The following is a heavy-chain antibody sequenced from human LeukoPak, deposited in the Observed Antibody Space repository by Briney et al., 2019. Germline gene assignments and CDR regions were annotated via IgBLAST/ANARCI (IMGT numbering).Heavy chain of an antibody. Sequence: GGSLRLSCAASGFAFSSYEMNWVRQAPGKGLEWVSYISSSGSTIYYADSVKGRFTISRDNAKNSLYLQMNSLRAEDTAVYYCARDIEYYGDNRGHAFDIWGQGTMVTVSS. CDR2: ISSSGSTI. CDR1: GFAFSSYE. J-gene: IGHJ3*02. V-gene: IGHV3-48*03. D-gene: IGHD4-17*01. CDR3: ARDIEYYGDNRGHAFDI.